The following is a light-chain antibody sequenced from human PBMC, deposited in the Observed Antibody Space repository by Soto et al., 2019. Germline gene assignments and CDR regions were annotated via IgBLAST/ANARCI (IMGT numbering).Light chain of an antibody. Sequence: EIVLTQSPGTLSLSPGERATLSCRASQSVNNNYLAWYQQKPGQAPRLLIYGASNRATGIPERFSGSGYGTDFTLTISSLEPEDFAVYYCQQYGTSPITFGQGTRLEI. CDR3: QQYGTSPIT. CDR2: GAS. CDR1: QSVNNNY. J-gene: IGKJ5*01. V-gene: IGKV3-20*01.